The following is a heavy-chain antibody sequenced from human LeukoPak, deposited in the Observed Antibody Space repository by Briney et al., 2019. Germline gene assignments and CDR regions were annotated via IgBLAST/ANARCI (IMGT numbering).Heavy chain of an antibody. D-gene: IGHD2-2*02. CDR1: GGSFSGYY. CDR2: INHSGST. J-gene: IGHJ6*02. V-gene: IGHV4-34*01. CDR3: ARYCSSTSCYIYGMDV. Sequence: SETLSLTCAVYGGSFSGYYWSLIRQPAGKGLEWIGEINHSGSTNYNPSLKSRVTISVDTSKNQFSLKLSSVTAADTAVYYCARYCSSTSCYIYGMDVWGQGTTVTVSS.